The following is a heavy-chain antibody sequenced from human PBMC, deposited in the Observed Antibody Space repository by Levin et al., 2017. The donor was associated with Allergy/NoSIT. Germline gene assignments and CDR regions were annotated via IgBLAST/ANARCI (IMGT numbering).Heavy chain of an antibody. V-gene: IGHV3-15*01. Sequence: LSLTCAASGFTFSNAWMSWVRQAPGKGLEWVGRIKSKTDGGTTDYAAPVKGRFTISRDDSKNTLYLQMNSLKTEDTAVYYCTGGYVWGSYRSPDYWGQGTLVTVSS. CDR1: GFTFSNAW. J-gene: IGHJ4*02. D-gene: IGHD3-16*02. CDR2: IKSKTDGGTT. CDR3: TGGYVWGSYRSPDY.